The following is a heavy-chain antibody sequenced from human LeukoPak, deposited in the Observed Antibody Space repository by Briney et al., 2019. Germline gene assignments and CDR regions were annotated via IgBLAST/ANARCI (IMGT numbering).Heavy chain of an antibody. V-gene: IGHV4-30-4*01. CDR2: IYYSGST. CDR3: ARYGDYAFDY. D-gene: IGHD4-17*01. J-gene: IGHJ4*02. Sequence: SQTLSLTCTVSGGSISSGDYYWSWIRQPPEKGLEWIGYIYYSGSTFYNPSLKSRVTISVDTFKNQFSLKLSSVTAADTAVYYCARYGDYAFDYWGQGTLVTVSS. CDR1: GGSISSGDYY.